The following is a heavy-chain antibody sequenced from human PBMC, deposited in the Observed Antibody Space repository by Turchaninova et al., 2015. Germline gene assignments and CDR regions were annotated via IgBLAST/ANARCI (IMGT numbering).Heavy chain of an antibody. D-gene: IGHD1-1*01. Sequence: EVQLVESGGGLVQPGGSLRLSCAASGFTFSNYAMNWVRQAPGKGLEWVSAMTSSGNNTYYAASVKGRFTISRDNSKNTLYLQMNSLRAEDTALYYCATPGTATTRTNWLDPWGQGTLVTVSS. CDR2: MTSSGNNT. J-gene: IGHJ5*02. CDR3: ATPGTATTRTNWLDP. CDR1: GFTFSNYA. V-gene: IGHV3-23*04.